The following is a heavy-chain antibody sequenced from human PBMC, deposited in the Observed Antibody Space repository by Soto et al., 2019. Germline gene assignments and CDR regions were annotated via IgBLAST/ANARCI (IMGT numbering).Heavy chain of an antibody. CDR2: ISAYNGNT. Sequence: QVPLVQSGAEVKKPGASVKVSCKASGYTFTSYGISWVRQAPGQGLEWMGWISAYNGNTNYAQKLQGRVTMTTDTSTSTAYMELRSLRSDDTAVYYCARAGSDYDILTGYLYYYYMDVWGKGTTVTVSS. CDR1: GYTFTSYG. D-gene: IGHD3-9*01. J-gene: IGHJ6*03. CDR3: ARAGSDYDILTGYLYYYYMDV. V-gene: IGHV1-18*01.